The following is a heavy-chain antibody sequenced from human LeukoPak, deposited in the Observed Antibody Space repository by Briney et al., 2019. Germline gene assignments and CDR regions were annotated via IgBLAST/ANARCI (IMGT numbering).Heavy chain of an antibody. V-gene: IGHV3-74*01. CDR2: INSDGSST. CDR1: GFTFSSYW. J-gene: IGHJ3*02. D-gene: IGHD3-9*01. CDR3: ARVDWSLKDAFDI. Sequence: PGGSLRLSCAASGFTFSSYWMHWVRQAPGKGRVGVSRINSDGSSTIYADSVKGRFTISRDNAKNTLYLQMNSLRAEDTAVYYCARVDWSLKDAFDIWGQGTMVIVSS.